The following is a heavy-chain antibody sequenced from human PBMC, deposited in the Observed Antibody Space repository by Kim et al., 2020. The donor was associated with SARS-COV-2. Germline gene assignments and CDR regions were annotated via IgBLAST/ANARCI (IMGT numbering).Heavy chain of an antibody. D-gene: IGHD3-22*01. V-gene: IGHV3-48*03. CDR3: AREVVITPGYGMEV. CDR2: ISSSGSTI. CDR1: GFTFSSYA. J-gene: IGHJ6*02. Sequence: GGSLRLSCAASGFTFSSYAFHCVRPAPRTFLEGVSYISSSGSTIYYADSVKGRFTISRDNAKNSLYLQMKSLRAEDTADYYCAREVVITPGYGMEVWGQG.